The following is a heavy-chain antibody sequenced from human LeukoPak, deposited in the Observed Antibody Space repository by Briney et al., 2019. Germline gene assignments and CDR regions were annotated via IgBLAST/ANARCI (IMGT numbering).Heavy chain of an antibody. D-gene: IGHD2-21*02. CDR2: INQHGSEK. V-gene: IGHV3-7*01. CDR1: GFTFSSYW. CDR3: ARSYRGGDCYLGSDC. Sequence: GGSLRLSCAASGFTFSSYWMIWVRQAPGKGLEWVANINQHGSEKYYVDSVKGRFIISRDNAENSLDLQMNSLRVEDTAVYYCARSYRGGDCYLGSDCWGQGTLVTVSS. J-gene: IGHJ4*02.